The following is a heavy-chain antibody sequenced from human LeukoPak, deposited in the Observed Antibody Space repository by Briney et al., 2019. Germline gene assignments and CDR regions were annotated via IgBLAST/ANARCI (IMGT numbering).Heavy chain of an antibody. CDR1: GGSISSGGYY. D-gene: IGHD3-9*01. V-gene: IGHV4-31*03. Sequence: SQTLSLTCTVSGGSISSGGYYWSWIRQHPGTGLEWIGYIYYSGSTYYNPSLKSRVTISVDTSKNQFSLKLSSVTAAGTAVYYCARIYYDILTGYVTFDYWGQGTLVTVSS. J-gene: IGHJ4*02. CDR2: IYYSGST. CDR3: ARIYYDILTGYVTFDY.